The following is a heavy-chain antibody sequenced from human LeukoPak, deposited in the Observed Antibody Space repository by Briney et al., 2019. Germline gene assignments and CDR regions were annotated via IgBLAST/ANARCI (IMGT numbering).Heavy chain of an antibody. J-gene: IGHJ4*02. D-gene: IGHD3-10*01. Sequence: PGGSLRLSCAASGFTFSSYAMSWVRQAPGKGLEWVSAISGSGGSTYYADSVKGRFTISRDNSKNTLYLQMNSLRAEDTAVYYCARVTLNYYGSGSYYVDYWGQGTLVTVSS. V-gene: IGHV3-23*01. CDR1: GFTFSSYA. CDR3: ARVTLNYYGSGSYYVDY. CDR2: ISGSGGST.